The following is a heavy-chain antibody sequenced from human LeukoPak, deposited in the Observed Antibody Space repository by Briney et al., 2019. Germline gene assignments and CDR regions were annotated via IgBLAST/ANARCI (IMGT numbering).Heavy chain of an antibody. CDR1: GFTFSDHH. V-gene: IGHV3-72*01. CDR2: TRNKGNSYTT. J-gene: IGHJ5*02. Sequence: PGGSLRLSCAAPGFTFSDHHMDWIRQAPGKGLEWVGRTRNKGNSYTTEYAASVKDRFTISRDDSRNSLYLQMNSLKTEDTAVYYCAVVSTGYHWLDPWGQGTLVTVSS. CDR3: AVVSTGYHWLDP. D-gene: IGHD5/OR15-5a*01.